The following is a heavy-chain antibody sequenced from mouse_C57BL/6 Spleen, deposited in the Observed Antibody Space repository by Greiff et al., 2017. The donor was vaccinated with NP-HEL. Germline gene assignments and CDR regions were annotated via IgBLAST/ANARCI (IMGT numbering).Heavy chain of an antibody. J-gene: IGHJ2*01. CDR3: ARGYGSSRDYLDY. D-gene: IGHD1-1*01. V-gene: IGHV5-17*01. CDR1: GFTFSDYG. Sequence: EVHLVESGGGLVKPGGSLKLSCAASGFTFSDYGMHWVRQAPEKGLEWVAYISSGSSTIYYADTVKGRFTISRDNAKNTLFLQMTSLRSEDTAMYYCARGYGSSRDYLDYWGQGTTLTVSS. CDR2: ISSGSSTI.